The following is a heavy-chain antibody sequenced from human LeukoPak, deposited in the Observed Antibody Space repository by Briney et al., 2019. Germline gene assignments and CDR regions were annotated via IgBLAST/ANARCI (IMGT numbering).Heavy chain of an antibody. CDR3: ARPVDTAMANDAFDI. CDR1: GYTFTSYY. D-gene: IGHD5-18*01. Sequence: ASVKVSCKASGYTFTSYYMHWVRQAPGQGLEWMGIINPSGGSTSYAQKFQGRVTMTRDTSTSIVYMELSSLRSEDTAVYYCARPVDTAMANDAFDIWGQGTMVTVSS. CDR2: INPSGGST. J-gene: IGHJ3*02. V-gene: IGHV1-46*01.